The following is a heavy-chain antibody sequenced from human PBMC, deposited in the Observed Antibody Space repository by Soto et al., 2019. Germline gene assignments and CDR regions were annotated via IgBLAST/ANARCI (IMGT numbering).Heavy chain of an antibody. CDR2: ISSSSSYI. D-gene: IGHD5-12*01. V-gene: IGHV3-21*01. J-gene: IGHJ4*02. CDR3: ARDERWLQRSNGLGY. Sequence: PGGSLRLSCAASGFTFSSYSMNWVRQAPGKGLEWVSSISSSSSYIYYADSVKGRFTISRDNAKNSLYLQMNSLRAEDTAVYYCARDERWLQRSNGLGYWGQGTLVTVSS. CDR1: GFTFSSYS.